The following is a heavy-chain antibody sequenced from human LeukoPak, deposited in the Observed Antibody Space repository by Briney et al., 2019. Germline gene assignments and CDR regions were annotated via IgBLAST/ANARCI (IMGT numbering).Heavy chain of an antibody. CDR3: ARLGPAARLFQH. J-gene: IGHJ1*01. V-gene: IGHV4-39*07. D-gene: IGHD2-2*01. CDR1: GGSISSSSYY. Sequence: PSETLSLTCTVSGGSISSSSYYWGWIRQPPGKGLEWIGSIYYSGSTYYNPSLKSRVTISVDTSKNQFSLKLSSVTAADTAVYYCARLGPAARLFQHWGQGTLVTVSS. CDR2: IYYSGST.